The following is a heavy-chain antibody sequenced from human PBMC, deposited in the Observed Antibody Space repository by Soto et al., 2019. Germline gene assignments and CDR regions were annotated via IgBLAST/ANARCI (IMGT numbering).Heavy chain of an antibody. J-gene: IGHJ4*02. CDR3: AAGTSVTTSDY. Sequence: GGSLRLSCAASGFTFKNYWMAWVRQAPGKGLEWVANIKEDGSEKYYVDSVRGRFTISRDNAKNSLYLQMNSLRVEDTAIYYCAAGTSVTTSDYWGQGTRVTVSS. CDR1: GFTFKNYW. D-gene: IGHD4-17*01. CDR2: IKEDGSEK. V-gene: IGHV3-7*03.